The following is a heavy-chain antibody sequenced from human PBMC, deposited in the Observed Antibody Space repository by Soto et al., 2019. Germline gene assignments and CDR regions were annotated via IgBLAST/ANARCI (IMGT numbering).Heavy chain of an antibody. J-gene: IGHJ6*02. CDR3: ARDETGYYYYGMDV. V-gene: IGHV3-48*02. CDR1: GFTFSSYS. Sequence: EVQLVESGGGLVQPGGSLRLSCAASGFTFSSYSMNWVRQAPGKGLEWVSYISSSSTIYYADSVKGRFTISRDNAKNSLYLQMNSLRDEDTAVYYCARDETGYYYYGMDVWGQGTTVTVSS. CDR2: ISSSSTI.